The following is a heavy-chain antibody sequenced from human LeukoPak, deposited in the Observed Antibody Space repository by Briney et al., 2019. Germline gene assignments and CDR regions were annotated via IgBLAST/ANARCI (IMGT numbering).Heavy chain of an antibody. D-gene: IGHD3-9*01. J-gene: IGHJ3*02. V-gene: IGHV4-59*08. Sequence: PSETLSLTCSVSGGSITSYYWSWIRQPPGKGLEWVGYIYYSGSTNYSPSLKSRVTVSVDTSKNQFSLKLRSVTAADTAVYYCARLGGLRYDAFDIWGQGTMVTVSS. CDR3: ARLGGLRYDAFDI. CDR2: IYYSGST. CDR1: GGSITSYY.